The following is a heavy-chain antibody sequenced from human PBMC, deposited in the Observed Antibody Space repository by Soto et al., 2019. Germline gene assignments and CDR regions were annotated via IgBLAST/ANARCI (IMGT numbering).Heavy chain of an antibody. CDR1: GFTFSVYK. V-gene: IGHV3-64D*06. J-gene: IGHJ4*02. CDR3: ARGYGYYSAYSFDY. CDR2: ISNQGDTT. D-gene: IGHD5-18*01. Sequence: GGSLRLSCSTSGFTFSVYKMHWVRQAPGKGLEYVSGISNQGDTTYYADSVKGRFTISRDNSKNTLYFQMSSLRPEDTAVYYCARGYGYYSAYSFDYWGQGTLVTVSS.